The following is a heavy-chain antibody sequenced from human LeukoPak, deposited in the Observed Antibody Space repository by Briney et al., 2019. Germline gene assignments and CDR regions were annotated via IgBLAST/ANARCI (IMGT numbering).Heavy chain of an antibody. Sequence: SETLSLTCAVYGGSFSGYYWSWLRQPPGKGLEWIGEINHSGSTNYNPSLKSRVTISVDTSKNQFSLKLSSVTAADTAVYYCARGLDYGDYVGDAFDIWGQGTMVTVSS. V-gene: IGHV4-34*01. CDR1: GGSFSGYY. J-gene: IGHJ3*02. CDR3: ARGLDYGDYVGDAFDI. CDR2: INHSGST. D-gene: IGHD4-17*01.